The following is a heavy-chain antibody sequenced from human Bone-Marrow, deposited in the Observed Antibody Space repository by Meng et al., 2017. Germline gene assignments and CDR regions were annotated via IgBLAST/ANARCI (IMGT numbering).Heavy chain of an antibody. D-gene: IGHD1-26*01. CDR3: TRESVGAVQRYFDV. J-gene: IGHJ2*01. CDR1: GYIFTNYA. V-gene: IGHV1-3*01. Sequence: QVQLGQSGAEVKKPGASVKVSCKASGYIFTNYALHWVRQAPGQRLEWMGWIYGGTGNTKYSQNFQDRVTLTMDTSANTVYVELSSLNSEDTATYYCTRESVGAVQRYFDVWGRGTLVTVSS. CDR2: IYGGTGNT.